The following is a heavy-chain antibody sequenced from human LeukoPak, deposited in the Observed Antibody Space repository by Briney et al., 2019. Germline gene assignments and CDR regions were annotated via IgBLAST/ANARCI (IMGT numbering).Heavy chain of an antibody. CDR1: GYTFNSYD. Sequence: GASVKVSCKASGYTFNSYDMRWLRQAPGERLEWMGRINAGSGSTLFSQKFQGRLTITSDSSANTVDMVMTSLTSEATAVYYCARESGVYQDFFEHWGQGSLVTVSS. CDR2: INAGSGST. V-gene: IGHV1-3*01. J-gene: IGHJ4*02. CDR3: ARESGVYQDFFEH. D-gene: IGHD3-3*01.